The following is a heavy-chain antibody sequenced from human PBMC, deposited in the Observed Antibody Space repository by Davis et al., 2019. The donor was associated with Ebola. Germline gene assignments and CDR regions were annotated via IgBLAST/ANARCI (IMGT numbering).Heavy chain of an antibody. CDR3: ARDLRQWLVLYYYYYGMDV. D-gene: IGHD6-19*01. CDR2: SGTGGNT. J-gene: IGHJ6*02. Sequence: GGSLRLSCAASGFNFRSYGMHWVRQAPGKGLEWVSSSGTGGNTYYADSVKGRFTISRDNAKNSLYLQMNSLRAEDTAVYYCARDLRQWLVLYYYYYGMDVWGQGTTVTVSS. CDR1: GFNFRSYG. V-gene: IGHV3-21*04.